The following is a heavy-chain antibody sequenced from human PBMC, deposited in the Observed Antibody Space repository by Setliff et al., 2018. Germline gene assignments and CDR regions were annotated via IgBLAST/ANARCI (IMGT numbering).Heavy chain of an antibody. CDR2: ISAYNGNT. CDR1: GYTFTGYY. Sequence: ASVKVSCKASGYTFTGYYMHWVRQAPGQGLEWMGWISAYNGNTNYAQKLQGRVTMTTDTSTSTAYMELRSLRSDDTAVYYCATGGQINYNFWSGYGVDYYMDVWGKGTTVTVSS. CDR3: ATGGQINYNFWSGYGVDYYMDV. D-gene: IGHD3-3*01. J-gene: IGHJ6*03. V-gene: IGHV1-18*04.